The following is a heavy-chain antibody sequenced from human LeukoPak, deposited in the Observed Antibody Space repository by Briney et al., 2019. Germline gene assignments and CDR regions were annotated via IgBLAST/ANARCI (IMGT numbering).Heavy chain of an antibody. D-gene: IGHD6-13*01. J-gene: IGHJ6*02. CDR3: ARTEIAVAGTGGDYYYYYGMDV. V-gene: IGHV1-18*01. CDR1: GYTFTSYG. Sequence: GASVKVSCKASGYTFTSYGISWVRQAPGQGLEWMGCISADNGNTNYAQKFQGRVIMTTDTSTSTAYMELRSLRSDDSAVYYCARTEIAVAGTGGDYYYYYGMDVWGQGTTVTVSS. CDR2: ISADNGNT.